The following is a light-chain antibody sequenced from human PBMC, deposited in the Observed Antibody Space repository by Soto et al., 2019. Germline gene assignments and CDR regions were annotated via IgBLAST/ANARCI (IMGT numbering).Light chain of an antibody. CDR1: QGFSTW. Sequence: DIQMTQSPSSVSASVGDRVTITCRASQGFSTWLAWYRRKPGRAPELLIYSASSLHSGVPSRFSGSGSGTDFTRTISSLQPKDFASYYCQQANSFPRTFGGGTEVEIK. J-gene: IGKJ4*01. CDR2: SAS. V-gene: IGKV1-12*01. CDR3: QQANSFPRT.